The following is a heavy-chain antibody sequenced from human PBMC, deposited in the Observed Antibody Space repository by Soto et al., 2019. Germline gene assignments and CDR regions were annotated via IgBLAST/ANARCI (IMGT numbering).Heavy chain of an antibody. D-gene: IGHD3-22*01. J-gene: IGHJ6*02. CDR2: TYYRSKWYN. CDR1: GDSVSSNSAA. V-gene: IGHV6-1*01. Sequence: PSQTLSLTCAISGDSVSSNSAAWNWIRQSPSRGLEWLGRTYYRSKWYNDYAVSVKSRITINPDTSKNQFSLQLNSVTPEDTAVYYCARDRITMIVVAHYGMDVWGQGTTVTVPS. CDR3: ARDRITMIVVAHYGMDV.